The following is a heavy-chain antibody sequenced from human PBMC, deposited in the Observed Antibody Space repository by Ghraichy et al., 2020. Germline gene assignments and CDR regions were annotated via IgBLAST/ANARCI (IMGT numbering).Heavy chain of an antibody. CDR3: ARELAVTASGRAFDI. V-gene: IGHV3-7*01. Sequence: GGSLRLSCAASGFTFSSYWMSWVRQAPGKGLEWVANIKQDGSEKYYVDSVKGRFTISRDNAKNSLYLQMNSLRAEDTAVYYCARELAVTASGRAFDIWGQGTMVTVSS. J-gene: IGHJ3*02. CDR2: IKQDGSEK. CDR1: GFTFSSYW. D-gene: IGHD4-23*01.